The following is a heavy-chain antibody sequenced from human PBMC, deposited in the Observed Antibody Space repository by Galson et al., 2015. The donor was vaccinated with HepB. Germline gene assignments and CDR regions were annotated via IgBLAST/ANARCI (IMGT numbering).Heavy chain of an antibody. CDR3: ARSPSMTICGVGSNEYYYDYDMDV. CDR1: GCTFSSYA. Sequence: SVKVSCKASGCTFSSYAISWVRQAPGQGLEWMGGIIPIFGTANYAQKFQGRVTITADESTSTAYMELSSLRSEDTAVYYCARSPSMTICGVGSNEYYYDYDMDVWGKGTTVTVSS. CDR2: IIPIFGTA. D-gene: IGHD3-3*01. V-gene: IGHV1-69*13. J-gene: IGHJ6*03.